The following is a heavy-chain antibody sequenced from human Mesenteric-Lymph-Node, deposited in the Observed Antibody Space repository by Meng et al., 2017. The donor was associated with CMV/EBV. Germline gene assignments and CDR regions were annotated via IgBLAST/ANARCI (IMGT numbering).Heavy chain of an antibody. J-gene: IGHJ6*02. CDR2: INPNSGGT. Sequence: ASVKVSCKASGYTFTGYYMHWVRQAPGQGLEWMGWINPNSGGTNYAQKFQGRVTMTRDTSISTAYMELSRLRSDDTAVYYCARVRGATPVSYYGMDVWGQGTMVTVSS. CDR3: ARVRGATPVSYYGMDV. CDR1: GYTFTGYY. D-gene: IGHD2-15*01. V-gene: IGHV1-2*02.